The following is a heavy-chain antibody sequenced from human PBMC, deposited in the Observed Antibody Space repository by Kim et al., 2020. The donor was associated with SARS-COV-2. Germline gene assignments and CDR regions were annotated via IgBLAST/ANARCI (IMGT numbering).Heavy chain of an antibody. CDR2: IKQDGSEK. CDR1: GFTFSSYW. D-gene: IGHD6-19*01. J-gene: IGHJ6*02. Sequence: GGSLRLSCAASGFTFSSYWMSWVRQAPGKGLEWVANIKQDGSEKYYVDSVKGRFTISRDNAKNSLYLQMNSLRAEDTAVYYCARDLSYSSGWYGYYYYGMDVWGQGTTVTVSS. V-gene: IGHV3-7*03. CDR3: ARDLSYSSGWYGYYYYGMDV.